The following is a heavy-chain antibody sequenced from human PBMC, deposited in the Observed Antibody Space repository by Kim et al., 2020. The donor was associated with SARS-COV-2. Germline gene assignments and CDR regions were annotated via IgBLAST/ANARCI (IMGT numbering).Heavy chain of an antibody. CDR3: ARAGDYNNSSGHYVFDY. J-gene: IGHJ4*02. CDR1: GDSVSSNSAA. Sequence: SQTLSLTCAISGDSVSSNSAAWNWIRQSPSRGLEWLGRTYYRSKWLNDYAGSVKSRITINPDTSKDQFSLQLNSVTPEDTAVYYCARAGDYNNSSGHYVFDYWGQGTLVTVSS. V-gene: IGHV6-1*01. D-gene: IGHD6-6*01. CDR2: TYYRSKWLN.